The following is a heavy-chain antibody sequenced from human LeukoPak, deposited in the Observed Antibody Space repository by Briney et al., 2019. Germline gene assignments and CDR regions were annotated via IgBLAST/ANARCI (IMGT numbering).Heavy chain of an antibody. D-gene: IGHD3-10*01. CDR3: ARGAYGSGSYGDNWFDP. CDR1: GLTVSSNY. V-gene: IGHV3-66*01. J-gene: IGHJ5*02. Sequence: GGSLRLSCAASGLTVSSNYMNWVRQAPGKGLEWGSVIYSGGSTYYADSVKGRFTISRDNSKNTLYLQINSLSAEDTAVYYCARGAYGSGSYGDNWFDPWGQGTLVTVSS. CDR2: IYSGGST.